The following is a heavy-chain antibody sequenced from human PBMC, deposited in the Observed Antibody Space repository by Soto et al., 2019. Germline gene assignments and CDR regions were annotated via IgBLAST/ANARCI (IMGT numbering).Heavy chain of an antibody. V-gene: IGHV4-30-2*01. CDR2: INHLETT. CDR3: ARGGGSDSFDY. J-gene: IGHJ4*02. D-gene: IGHD1-26*01. Sequence: SDTLSLTCTVSGASITFGGYSWSWIRQTPGKGLEWIGYINHLETTFYNPSFESRLTLSIDRAKNQFSLKLHSMSAADRAVYFCARGGGSDSFDYWGQGILVTVSS. CDR1: GASITFGGYS.